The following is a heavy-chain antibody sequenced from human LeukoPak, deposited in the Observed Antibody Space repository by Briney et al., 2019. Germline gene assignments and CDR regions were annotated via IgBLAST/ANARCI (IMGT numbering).Heavy chain of an antibody. V-gene: IGHV4-39*01. CDR1: GGSISSSSYY. Sequence: SETLSLTCTVSGGSISSSSYYWGWIRQPPGKGLEWIGSIYYSGSTYYNPSLKSRVTISVDTSKNQFSLKLSSMTAADAAVYYCARRDGYNGPLDYWGQGTLVTVSS. J-gene: IGHJ4*02. CDR3: ARRDGYNGPLDY. CDR2: IYYSGST. D-gene: IGHD5-24*01.